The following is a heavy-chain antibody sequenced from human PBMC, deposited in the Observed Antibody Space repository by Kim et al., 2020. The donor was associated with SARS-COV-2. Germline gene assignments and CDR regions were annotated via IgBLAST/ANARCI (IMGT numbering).Heavy chain of an antibody. CDR1: GFTFSSYS. J-gene: IGHJ6*02. Sequence: GGSLRLSCAASGFTFSSYSMNWVRQAPGKGLEWVSYISSSSSTIYYADSVKGRFTISRDNAKNSLYLQMNSLRDEDTAVYYCAREGGSGGMITFGGVPFPDYYGMDVWGQGTTVTVSS. CDR2: ISSSSSTI. D-gene: IGHD3-16*01. CDR3: AREGGSGGMITFGGVPFPDYYGMDV. V-gene: IGHV3-48*02.